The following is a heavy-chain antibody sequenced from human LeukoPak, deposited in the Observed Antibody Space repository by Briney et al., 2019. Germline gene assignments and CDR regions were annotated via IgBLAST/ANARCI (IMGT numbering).Heavy chain of an antibody. J-gene: IGHJ3*01. CDR1: RFTNSA. Sequence: TGGSLRLSCAASRFTNSAMSWVRQAPGKGPEWVSGISGSGGSTFYADTVKGRFTISRDNSKNTLYLQMNSLRAEDTAVYYCAKHPDFWGGYYYAFDVWGQGTMVTVSS. CDR3: AKHPDFWGGYYYAFDV. D-gene: IGHD3-3*01. CDR2: ISGSGGST. V-gene: IGHV3-23*01.